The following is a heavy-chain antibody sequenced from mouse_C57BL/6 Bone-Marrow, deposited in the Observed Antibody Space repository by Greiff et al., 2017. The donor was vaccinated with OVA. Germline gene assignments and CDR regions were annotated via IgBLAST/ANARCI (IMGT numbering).Heavy chain of an antibody. Sequence: VQLQQPGAELVKPGASVKMSCKASGYTFTSYWITWVKQRPGQGLEWIGDIYPGSGSTNYNEKFKSKATLTVDTSSSTAYMQLSSLTSEDSAVYDSARKDRDGDYAMDYWGQGTSVTVSS. J-gene: IGHJ4*01. D-gene: IGHD1-2*01. CDR1: GYTFTSYW. CDR3: ARKDRDGDYAMDY. V-gene: IGHV1-55*01. CDR2: IYPGSGST.